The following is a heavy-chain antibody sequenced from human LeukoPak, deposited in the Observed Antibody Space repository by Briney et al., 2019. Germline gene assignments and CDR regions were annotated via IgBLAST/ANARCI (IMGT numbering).Heavy chain of an antibody. CDR2: ISGSGGST. D-gene: IGHD6-19*01. J-gene: IGHJ4*02. Sequence: PGGSLRLSCAASGFTFSSYAMSWVRQAPGKGLEGVSAISGSGGSTYYADSVKGRFTISRDTSKNTLYLQLNSLRAEDTAVYYCAKGSGWYGYYFDYWGQGTLVTVSS. V-gene: IGHV3-23*01. CDR1: GFTFSSYA. CDR3: AKGSGWYGYYFDY.